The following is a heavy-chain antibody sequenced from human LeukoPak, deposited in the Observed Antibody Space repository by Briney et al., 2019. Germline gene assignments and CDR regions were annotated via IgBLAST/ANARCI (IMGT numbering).Heavy chain of an antibody. J-gene: IGHJ4*02. CDR3: ARHRSQRLLYYYGSGSTSPFDY. CDR1: GGSFSGYY. CDR2: INHSGST. D-gene: IGHD3-10*01. V-gene: IGHV4-34*01. Sequence: SETLSLTCAVYGGSFSGYYWSWIRQPPGKGLEWIGEINHSGSTNYNPSLKSRVTISVDTSKNQFFLKLSSVTAADTAVYYCARHRSQRLLYYYGSGSTSPFDYWGQGSLVTVSS.